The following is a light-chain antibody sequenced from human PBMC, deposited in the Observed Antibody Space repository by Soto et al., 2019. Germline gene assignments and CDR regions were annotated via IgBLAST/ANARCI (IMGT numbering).Light chain of an antibody. V-gene: IGKV1-5*03. CDR3: LHYQSYSGT. CDR1: QGISSW. CDR2: KAS. J-gene: IGKJ1*01. Sequence: DLQMTQSPSTLSASVGDRVTITCRASQGISSWLAWYQQKPGKAPKLLIYKASSLVSGVPSRFSGSGSETECTLAINSLQPDDVATYYCLHYQSYSGTLGQGTKVDIK.